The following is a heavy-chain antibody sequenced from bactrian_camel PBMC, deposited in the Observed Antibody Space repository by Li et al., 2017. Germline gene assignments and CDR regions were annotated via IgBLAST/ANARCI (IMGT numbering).Heavy chain of an antibody. D-gene: IGHD3*01. Sequence: HVQLVESGGGSVQDGGSLRLSCAARTGTFRSACMGWIRQVSGKEREGVAQIGRTAGIPIIADSVKGRFTISQDSAGNITYLQMNSLKHEDTAMYYCAAKLPFECYVDSSGSDFDNWGQGTQVTVS. J-gene: IGHJ6*01. CDR1: TGTFRSAC. V-gene: IGHV3S68*01. CDR3: AAKLPFECYVDSSGSDFDN. CDR2: IGRTAGIP.